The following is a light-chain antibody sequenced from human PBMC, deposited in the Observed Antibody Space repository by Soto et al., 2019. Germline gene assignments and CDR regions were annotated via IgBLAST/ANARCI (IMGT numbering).Light chain of an antibody. CDR3: QYDSS. CDR1: QSVSIW. CDR2: DAA. V-gene: IGKV1-5*01. J-gene: IGKJ2*01. Sequence: IQLTQSPSSLSASVGDRVTITCRASQSVSIWLAWYQQKPGKAPRLLIYDAASLKTGVPSRFSGSGSGTNFTLTISSLQHDDFATYYCQYDSSFGQGTKVDIK.